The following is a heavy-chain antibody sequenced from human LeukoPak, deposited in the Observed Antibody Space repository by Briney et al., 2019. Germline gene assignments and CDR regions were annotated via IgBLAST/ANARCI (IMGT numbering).Heavy chain of an antibody. CDR2: IYYSGST. J-gene: IGHJ4*02. V-gene: IGHV4-39*07. Sequence: PSETLSLTCTVSGDSISSTSYYWAWIRQPPGKGREWIGSIYYSGSTNYNPSLKSRVTISVDTSKNQFSLKLSSVTAADTAVYYCAGRRTLAAAGFDYWGQGTLVTVSS. CDR1: GDSISSTSYY. CDR3: AGRRTLAAAGFDY. D-gene: IGHD6-13*01.